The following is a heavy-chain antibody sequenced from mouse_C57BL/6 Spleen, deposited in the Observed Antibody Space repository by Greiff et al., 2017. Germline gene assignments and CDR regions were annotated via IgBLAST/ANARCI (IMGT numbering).Heavy chain of an antibody. J-gene: IGHJ2*01. V-gene: IGHV1-15*01. CDR1: GYTFTDYE. Sequence: QVQLQPSGAELVRPGASVTLSCKASGYTFTDYEMHWVKQTPVHGLEWIGAIVPETGGTAYNQKFKGKAILTADKSSSTAYIELRSLTSEDSAVYYCTRGANSDYWGKGTTLTVSS. D-gene: IGHD3-1*01. CDR2: IVPETGGT. CDR3: TRGANSDY.